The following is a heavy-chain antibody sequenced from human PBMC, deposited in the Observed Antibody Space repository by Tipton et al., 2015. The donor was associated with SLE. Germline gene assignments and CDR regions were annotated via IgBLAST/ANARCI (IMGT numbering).Heavy chain of an antibody. V-gene: IGHV3-21*01. CDR1: GFTFSSYS. CDR3: ARGLCSGGSCYSGTPFFDY. J-gene: IGHJ4*02. CDR2: ISSSSSYI. D-gene: IGHD2-15*01. Sequence: GSLRLSCAASGFTFSSYSMNWVRQAPGKGLEWVSSISSSSSYIYYADSVKGRFTISRDNAKNSLYLQMNSLRAEVTAVYYCARGLCSGGSCYSGTPFFDYWGQGTLVTVSS.